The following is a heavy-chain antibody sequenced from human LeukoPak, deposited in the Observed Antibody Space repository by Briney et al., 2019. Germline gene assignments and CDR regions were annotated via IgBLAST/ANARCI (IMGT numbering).Heavy chain of an antibody. CDR2: IKQDGSEK. CDR1: GFTFSSYC. J-gene: IGHJ4*02. CDR3: ARVRGFMTTVTTPEGYYFDH. Sequence: GGSLRLSCAASGFTFSSYCMSWVRQAPGKGLEWVANIKQDGSEKYYVDSVKGRFTISRDNAKNSLYLQMNSLRAEDTAVYYCARVRGFMTTVTTPEGYYFDHWGQGTLVTVSS. V-gene: IGHV3-7*01. D-gene: IGHD4-17*01.